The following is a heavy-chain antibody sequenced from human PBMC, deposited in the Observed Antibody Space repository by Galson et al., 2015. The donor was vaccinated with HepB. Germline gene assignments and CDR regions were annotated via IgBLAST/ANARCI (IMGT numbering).Heavy chain of an antibody. Sequence: CAISGDSVSSNSAAWNWIRQSPSRGLEWLGRTYYRSKWYNDYAVSVKSRITINPDTSKNQFSLQLNSVTPEDTAVYYCARGVYSSGWYYYYGMDVWGQGTTVTVSS. D-gene: IGHD6-19*01. CDR1: GDSVSSNSAA. J-gene: IGHJ6*02. V-gene: IGHV6-1*01. CDR3: ARGVYSSGWYYYYGMDV. CDR2: TYYRSKWYN.